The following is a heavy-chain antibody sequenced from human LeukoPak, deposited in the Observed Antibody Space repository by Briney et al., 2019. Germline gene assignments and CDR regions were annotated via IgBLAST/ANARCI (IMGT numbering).Heavy chain of an antibody. D-gene: IGHD1-1*01. Sequence: SETLSLTCTVSGGSISSSSDYWGWIRQAPGKGLEWIGSIYYHENTYYNSSLKSRVTISVDTSKNQFSLKLNSVTAADTAVYFCARRAYSAAYWKHFDYWGQGTLVTVPS. CDR3: ARRAYSAAYWKHFDY. CDR2: IYYHENT. V-gene: IGHV4-39*01. J-gene: IGHJ4*02. CDR1: GGSISSSSDY.